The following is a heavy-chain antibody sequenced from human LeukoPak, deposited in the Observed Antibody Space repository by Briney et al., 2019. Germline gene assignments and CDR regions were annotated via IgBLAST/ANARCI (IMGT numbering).Heavy chain of an antibody. CDR3: AGGTTNMKGAFDR. J-gene: IGHJ3*02. D-gene: IGHD2-8*01. CDR1: GYTFTNYY. Sequence: AAVKLSCKASGYTFTNYYIHWVRQAPGQGLEWMGIINPSGSSTSYAQKFQGSVTMTRDTSTSAVYMELSSLRSEDTAVYYCAGGTTNMKGAFDRWVQRKIVSVSS. CDR2: INPSGSST. V-gene: IGHV1-46*01.